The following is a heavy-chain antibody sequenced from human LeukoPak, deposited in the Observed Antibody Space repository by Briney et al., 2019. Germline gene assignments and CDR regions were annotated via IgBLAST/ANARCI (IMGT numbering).Heavy chain of an antibody. CDR3: AKSRARREGSSGSIDY. J-gene: IGHJ4*02. CDR2: IGGSGGST. V-gene: IGHV3-23*01. Sequence: GSLRLSFAASGFPLSSFAMGLVRQAPGEGLGFGLGIGGSGGSTNYADSVKGRFTVSRDNSKNTLYLQMNSLRAEDTAVYYCAKSRARREGSSGSIDYWGQGTLVTVSS. D-gene: IGHD3-22*01. CDR1: GFPLSSFA.